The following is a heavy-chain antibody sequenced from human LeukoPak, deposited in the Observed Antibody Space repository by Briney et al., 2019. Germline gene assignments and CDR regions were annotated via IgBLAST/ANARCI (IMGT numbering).Heavy chain of an antibody. Sequence: PSETLSLTCTVSGGSISSYYRSWIRQPPGKGLEWIGYIYYSGSTNYNPSLKSRVTISVDTSKNQFSLKLSSVTAADTAVYYCARSDSGWYEYWGQGTLVTVSS. CDR1: GGSISSYY. V-gene: IGHV4-59*01. J-gene: IGHJ4*02. CDR2: IYYSGST. CDR3: ARSDSGWYEY. D-gene: IGHD6-19*01.